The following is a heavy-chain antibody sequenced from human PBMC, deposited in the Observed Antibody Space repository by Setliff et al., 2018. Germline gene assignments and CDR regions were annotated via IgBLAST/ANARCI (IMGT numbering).Heavy chain of an antibody. D-gene: IGHD2-21*02. Sequence: PGGSLRLSCAASGFSVSGNYMNWVRQAPGKGLEWVSLIDSGGRTYYADSVKGRFTISRDNSKNTVYLQMNSLRAADTAVYHCARVGQATVVTAIHGALDYWGQGTLVTVSS. CDR1: GFSVSGNY. CDR2: IDSGGRT. V-gene: IGHV3-53*05. CDR3: ARVGQATVVTAIHGALDY. J-gene: IGHJ4*02.